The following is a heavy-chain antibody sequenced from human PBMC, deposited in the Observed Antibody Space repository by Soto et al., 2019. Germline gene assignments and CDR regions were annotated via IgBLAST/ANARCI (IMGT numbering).Heavy chain of an antibody. D-gene: IGHD2-21*02. V-gene: IGHV2-26*01. J-gene: IGHJ4*02. CDR2: IFSNDEK. CDR3: ARIPRLAYCGGDCYSPYFDY. Sequence: QVTLKESGPVLAKPTETLTLTCTVSGFSLSNARMGVSWIRQPPGKALEWLAHIFSNDEKSYSTSLKSRLTISKDTSKSQVVLTMTNMDPVDTATYYCARIPRLAYCGGDCYSPYFDYWGQGTLVTVSS. CDR1: GFSLSNARMG.